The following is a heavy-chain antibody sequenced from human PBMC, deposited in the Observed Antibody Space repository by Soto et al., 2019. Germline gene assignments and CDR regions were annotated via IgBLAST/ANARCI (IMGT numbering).Heavy chain of an antibody. V-gene: IGHV3-7*01. CDR1: GFTFSTYW. CDR2: IKKDGSEK. D-gene: IGHD6-19*01. Sequence: EVQLVESGGGLVQPGGSLRLSCAASGFTFSTYWMSWVRQAPGKGLEWLANIKKDGSEKYYVDSVKGRFTVSRDNAKNSLYLQMNSLRAEDTAVYYCARRPGYSSGWFADWGQGTLVTVS. CDR3: ARRPGYSSGWFAD. J-gene: IGHJ4*02.